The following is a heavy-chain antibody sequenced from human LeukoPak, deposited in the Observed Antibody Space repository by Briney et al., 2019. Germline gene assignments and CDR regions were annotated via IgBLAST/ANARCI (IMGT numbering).Heavy chain of an antibody. CDR1: GFTFTNYA. CDR3: AVDRGDSTWYLLNFMVV. J-gene: IGHJ6*03. CDR2: TSATGGGT. V-gene: IGHV3-23*01. Sequence: GGSLRLSCVASGFTFTNYAMTWVRQAPGKGLGWVSTTSATGGGTDYADSVRGRFTISRDNSKNTLYLQMNGLRAEDSAVYYCAVDRGDSTWYLLNFMVVWGKGTTVTVSS. D-gene: IGHD4-17*01.